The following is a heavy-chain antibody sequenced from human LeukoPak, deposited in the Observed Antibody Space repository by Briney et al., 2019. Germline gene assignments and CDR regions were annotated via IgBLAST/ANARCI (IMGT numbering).Heavy chain of an antibody. CDR1: GGSISSYY. CDR3: ARGKITMVRGAPSTDY. CDR2: IYYSGST. D-gene: IGHD3-10*01. V-gene: IGHV4-59*01. Sequence: SETLSLTCTVSGGSISSYYWSWIRQPPGKGLEWIGYIYYSGSTNYNPSLKSRVTISVDTSKNQFSLKVSSVTAADTAVYYCARGKITMVRGAPSTDYWGQGTLVTVSS. J-gene: IGHJ4*02.